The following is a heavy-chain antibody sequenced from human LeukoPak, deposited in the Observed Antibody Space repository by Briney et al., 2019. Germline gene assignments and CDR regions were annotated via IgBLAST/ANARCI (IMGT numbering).Heavy chain of an antibody. D-gene: IGHD4-11*01. CDR3: ARELTTVHAGAGY. Sequence: ASVKVSCKASGYTFTGYYMRWVRQAPGQGLEWMGWINPNSGGTNYAQKFQGRVTMTRDTSISTAYMELSRLRSDDTAVYYCARELTTVHAGAGYWGQGTLVTVSS. V-gene: IGHV1-2*02. J-gene: IGHJ4*02. CDR2: INPNSGGT. CDR1: GYTFTGYY.